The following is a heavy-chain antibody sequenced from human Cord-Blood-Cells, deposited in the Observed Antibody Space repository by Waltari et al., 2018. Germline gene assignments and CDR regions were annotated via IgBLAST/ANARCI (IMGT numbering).Heavy chain of an antibody. Sequence: QLQLQESGPGLVKPSETLSLTCTVSGGSISSSSYYWGWIRQPPGKGLEWIGSIYYSGRTYYNPPLKSRVTISVDTSKNQFSLKLSSVTAADTAVYYCARLIQTGEGEGWYFDLWGRGTLVTVSS. CDR1: GGSISSSSYY. CDR3: ARLIQTGEGEGWYFDL. V-gene: IGHV4-39*01. J-gene: IGHJ2*01. D-gene: IGHD7-27*01. CDR2: IYYSGRT.